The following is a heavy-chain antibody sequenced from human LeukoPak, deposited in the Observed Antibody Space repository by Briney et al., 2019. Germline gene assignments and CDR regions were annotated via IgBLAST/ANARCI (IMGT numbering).Heavy chain of an antibody. Sequence: GGSLRLXCAASGFTFSDYGMHWVRQSPGNGLEWVAFIRYDGSSKHYVDSVRGRFTISRDISRNTVFLQMNSLRPEDTAVYFCVTEYWYRFDYWGQGILVTVSS. D-gene: IGHD2-15*01. CDR1: GFTFSDYG. J-gene: IGHJ4*02. CDR3: VTEYWYRFDY. CDR2: IRYDGSSK. V-gene: IGHV3-30*02.